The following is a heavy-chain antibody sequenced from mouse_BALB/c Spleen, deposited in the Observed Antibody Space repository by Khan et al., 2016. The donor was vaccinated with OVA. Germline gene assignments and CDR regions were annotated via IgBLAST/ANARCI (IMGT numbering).Heavy chain of an antibody. Sequence: QVQLKESGAELVRPGTSVKVSCKASGYAFTNYLIEWIKQRPGQDLEWIGVINPGSGDTNYNEKFKGKATLTADKSSSTAYMQLSSLTSDVSAVYFCTRGGFGGFAYWGQGTLVTVSA. CDR2: INPGSGDT. CDR3: TRGGFGGFAY. CDR1: GYAFTNYL. J-gene: IGHJ3*01. D-gene: IGHD3-1*01. V-gene: IGHV1-54*01.